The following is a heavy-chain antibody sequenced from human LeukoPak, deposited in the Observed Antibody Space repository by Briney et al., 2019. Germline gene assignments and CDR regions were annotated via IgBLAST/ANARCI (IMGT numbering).Heavy chain of an antibody. CDR1: GGSISSYY. D-gene: IGHD1-14*01. CDR3: ARITPGNWFDP. Sequence: PSEALSLTCTVSGGSISSYYWSWIRQPPGKGLEWIGYIYYSGSTNYNPSLKSRVTISVDTSKNQFSLKLSSVTAADTAVYYCARITPGNWFDPWGQGTLVTVSS. J-gene: IGHJ5*02. V-gene: IGHV4-59*01. CDR2: IYYSGST.